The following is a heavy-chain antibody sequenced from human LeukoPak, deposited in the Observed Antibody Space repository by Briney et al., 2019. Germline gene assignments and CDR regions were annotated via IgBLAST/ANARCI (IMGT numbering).Heavy chain of an antibody. CDR3: ARQSSGYYYFDY. CDR1: GASISNYY. J-gene: IGHJ4*02. Sequence: SETLSLTCTVSGASISNYYWSWIRQPPGKGLEWIGYIYTSGSTSSNPSLKSRVIISVDTSKNQFSLKLSYVTAADTAVYYCARQSSGYYYFDYWGQGTLVTVSS. D-gene: IGHD3-22*01. CDR2: IYTSGST. V-gene: IGHV4-4*09.